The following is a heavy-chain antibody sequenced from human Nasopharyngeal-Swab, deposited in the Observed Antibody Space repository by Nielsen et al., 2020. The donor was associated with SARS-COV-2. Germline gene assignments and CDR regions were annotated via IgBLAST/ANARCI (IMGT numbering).Heavy chain of an antibody. CDR2: INHSGST. Sequence: RQAPGKGLEWIGEINHSGSTNYNPSLKSRVTISVDTSKNQFSLKLSSVTAADTAVYYRARGRHIVATILRYYYYMDVWGKGTTVTVSS. V-gene: IGHV4-34*01. D-gene: IGHD5-12*01. CDR3: ARGRHIVATILRYYYYMDV. J-gene: IGHJ6*03.